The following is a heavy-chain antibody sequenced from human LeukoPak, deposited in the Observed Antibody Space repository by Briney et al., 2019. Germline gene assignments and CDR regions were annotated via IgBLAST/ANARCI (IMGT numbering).Heavy chain of an antibody. CDR3: AVGESTRPFDY. CDR2: ISSSSSYI. CDR1: GFTFSSYS. V-gene: IGHV3-21*01. Sequence: PGGSLRLSCAASGFTFSSYSMNWVRQAPGKGLEWVSSISSSSSYIYYADSVKGRFTISRDNAKNSLYLQMNRLRAEDTAVYYCAVGESTRPFDYWGQGTLVTVSS. J-gene: IGHJ4*02. D-gene: IGHD3-10*01.